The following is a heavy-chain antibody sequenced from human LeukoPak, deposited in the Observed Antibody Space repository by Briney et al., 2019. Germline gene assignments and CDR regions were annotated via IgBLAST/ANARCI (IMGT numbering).Heavy chain of an antibody. J-gene: IGHJ4*02. CDR2: INVDGSRK. CDR1: GFIFSNYW. Sequence: GGSLRLSCAASGFIFSNYWMHWVRQVPGKGLLWVSRINVDGSRKIYADSVKGRFAISRDNAKNTVSLQMNSLRVDDTAVYYCVGDLLIGGGSWSVPSLDSWGQGTLVTVSS. CDR3: VGDLLIGGGSWSVPSLDS. D-gene: IGHD1-14*01. V-gene: IGHV3-74*01.